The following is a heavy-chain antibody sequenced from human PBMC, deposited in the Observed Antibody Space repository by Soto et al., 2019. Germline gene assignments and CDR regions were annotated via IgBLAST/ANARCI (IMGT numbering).Heavy chain of an antibody. J-gene: IGHJ4*02. CDR3: ARHYASGTYSVDY. D-gene: IGHD3-10*01. CDR1: GFTFSNNL. Sequence: EVQLVESGGDLVQPGGSLRLSCAASGFTFSNNLMHWVRQAPGKGLVWVSRINGDGSSTSYANSVKGRFTISRDNAKNTVDLQMNSLRAEDTAVYYCARHYASGTYSVDYWGQGTLVTVSS. V-gene: IGHV3-74*01. CDR2: INGDGSST.